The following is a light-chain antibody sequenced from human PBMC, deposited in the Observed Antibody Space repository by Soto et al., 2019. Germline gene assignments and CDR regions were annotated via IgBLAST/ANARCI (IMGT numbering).Light chain of an antibody. CDR1: QSVSSSY. J-gene: IGKJ2*01. Sequence: EIVLTQSPGTLSLSPGERATLSCRASQSVSSSYLAWYQQKPGQAPRLLIYGASSRATGIPDRFSGSGSGTYFTLTIIRLEPEDFAVYYCQQYGSSSYTFGQGTKLEIK. V-gene: IGKV3-20*01. CDR3: QQYGSSSYT. CDR2: GAS.